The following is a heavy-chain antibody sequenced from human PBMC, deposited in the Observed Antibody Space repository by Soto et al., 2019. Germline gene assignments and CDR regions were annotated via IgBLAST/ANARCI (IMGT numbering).Heavy chain of an antibody. J-gene: IGHJ6*02. Sequence: QVQLQESGPGLVKPSGTLSLTCAVSGGSISSSNWWSWVRQPPGKGLEWIGEIYHSGSTNYNPSLKSRVTISVDKSKNQFSLKLSAVGAADTAVYYCARNSYYDFWSGPNCYYGMDVWGQGTTVTVSS. CDR3: ARNSYYDFWSGPNCYYGMDV. D-gene: IGHD3-3*01. CDR2: IYHSGST. CDR1: GGSISSSNW. V-gene: IGHV4-4*02.